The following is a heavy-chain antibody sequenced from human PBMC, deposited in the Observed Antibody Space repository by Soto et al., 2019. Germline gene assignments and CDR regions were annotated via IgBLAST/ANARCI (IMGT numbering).Heavy chain of an antibody. V-gene: IGHV1-2*06. CDR1: GYSFTDYH. Sequence: QVQLVQSGAEVKKPGASVKVSCKASGYSFTDYHIHWVRQAPGQGLEWLGRINPKSGGTSTAQKVQGRVTMTTDTSISTASMELTRLTSDDTAIYYCARGDSTDCSNGVCSFFYNHDMDVWGQGTTVTVSS. CDR3: ARGDSTDCSNGVCSFFYNHDMDV. J-gene: IGHJ6*02. CDR2: INPKSGGT. D-gene: IGHD2-8*01.